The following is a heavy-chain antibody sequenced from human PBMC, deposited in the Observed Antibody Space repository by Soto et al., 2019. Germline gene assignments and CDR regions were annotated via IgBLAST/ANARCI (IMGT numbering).Heavy chain of an antibody. CDR2: ISYDVNIT. V-gene: IGHV3-64D*08. CDR3: LKFFPATAFYHYFYGIEI. D-gene: IGHD3-9*01. Sequence: HPGGSLRLSCSASGFTFRSYAMHWVRQAPGKGLQYVSGISYDVNITYYADSVKGRFTVSRDNSRSTLSLHMTSLRTEDTAVYYFLKFFPATAFYHYFYGIEIWAQGPTVPVSS. CDR1: GFTFRSYA. J-gene: IGHJ6*02.